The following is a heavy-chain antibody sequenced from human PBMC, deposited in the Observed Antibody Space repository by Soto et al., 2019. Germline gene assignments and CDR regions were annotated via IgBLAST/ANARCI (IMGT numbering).Heavy chain of an antibody. Sequence: QLQLQESGPGLVKPSETLSLTCTVSGGSISSSSYYWGWIRQPPGKGLEWIGSIYYSGSTYYNPSLKSRVTXXVDTSTNHFPLELSPVTAADTAVYYCAWEPTGVDYWGQGTLVTVSS. CDR2: IYYSGST. D-gene: IGHD4-17*01. V-gene: IGHV4-39*02. CDR3: AWEPTGVDY. J-gene: IGHJ4*02. CDR1: GGSISSSSYY.